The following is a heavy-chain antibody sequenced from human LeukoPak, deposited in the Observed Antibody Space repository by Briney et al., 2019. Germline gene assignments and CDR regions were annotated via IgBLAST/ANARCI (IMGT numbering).Heavy chain of an antibody. CDR2: ISSSGSTI. V-gene: IGHV3-48*03. Sequence: GGSLRLSCAASGFTFSSYEMNWVRQAPGKGLEWVSYISSSGSTIYYADSVKGRFTISRDNAKNSLYLQMNSLRAEDTAVYYCAGYGGSYPYYMDVWGKGTTVTISS. CDR1: GFTFSSYE. J-gene: IGHJ6*03. D-gene: IGHD1-26*01. CDR3: AGYGGSYPYYMDV.